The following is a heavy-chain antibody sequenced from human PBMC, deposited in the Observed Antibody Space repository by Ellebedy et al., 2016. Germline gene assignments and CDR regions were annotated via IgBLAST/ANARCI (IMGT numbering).Heavy chain of an antibody. CDR2: FDPEDGET. J-gene: IGHJ4*02. V-gene: IGHV1-24*01. CDR3: ATARRNPWWYFDY. Sequence: ASVKVSXXVSGYTLTELSMHWVRQAPGKGLEWMGGFDPEDGETIYAQKFQGRVTMTEDTSTDTAYMELSSLRSEDTAVYYCATARRNPWWYFDYWGQGTLVTVSS. CDR1: GYTLTELS. D-gene: IGHD2-15*01.